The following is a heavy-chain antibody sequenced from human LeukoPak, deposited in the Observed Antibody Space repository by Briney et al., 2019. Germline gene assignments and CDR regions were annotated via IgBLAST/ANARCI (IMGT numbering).Heavy chain of an antibody. J-gene: IGHJ4*02. Sequence: GGSLRLSCAASGFTFSVRGMTWVRQAPGMGLEWVSTIPSSGNSIYYAESVKGRFTGSRDNAKSSVYLQMNSLRAEDTAVYYCATAGNYRFDYWGQGTLVTVSS. D-gene: IGHD1-1*01. CDR2: IPSSGNSI. CDR1: GFTFSVRG. V-gene: IGHV3-21*01. CDR3: ATAGNYRFDY.